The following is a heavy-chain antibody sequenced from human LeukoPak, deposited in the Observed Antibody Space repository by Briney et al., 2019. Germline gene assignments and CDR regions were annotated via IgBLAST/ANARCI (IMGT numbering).Heavy chain of an antibody. J-gene: IGHJ6*03. CDR3: ARDNSEYYYYYMDV. CDR1: GFTFSNYW. Sequence: GGSLRLSCAASGFTFSNYWMSWVRQAPGKGLEWVANINQDGSEKYYVDSVKGRFIISRDNAKNSLYLQMNSLRAEDTAVYYCARDNSEYYYYYMDVWGKGTTVTVSS. V-gene: IGHV3-7*01. CDR2: INQDGSEK.